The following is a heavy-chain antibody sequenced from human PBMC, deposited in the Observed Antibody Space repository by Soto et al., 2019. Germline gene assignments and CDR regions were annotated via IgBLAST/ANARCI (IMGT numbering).Heavy chain of an antibody. CDR2: IIPIFGTA. D-gene: IGHD5-18*01. V-gene: IGHV1-69*13. CDR1: GGTFSSYA. Sequence: ASVKVCSKASGGTFSSYAMSWVRQSPGQGLEWMGGIIPIFGTANYAQKFQGRVTITADESTSTAYMELSSLRSEDTAVYYCAIADTAMGYYFDFWGQGTLVTVSS. J-gene: IGHJ4*02. CDR3: AIADTAMGYYFDF.